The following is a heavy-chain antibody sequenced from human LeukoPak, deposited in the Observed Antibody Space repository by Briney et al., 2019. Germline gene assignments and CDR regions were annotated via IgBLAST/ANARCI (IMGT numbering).Heavy chain of an antibody. V-gene: IGHV3-74*01. CDR3: ARAPSEIGGYYPEYFRH. Sequence: PGGSLRFSFAAPGFTFSSYWMHWVGQAPGKGLVWVSRIKSDGSTNYADSVKGRFTISRDNAKNTVSLQMNSLRAEDTGVYYCARAPSEIGGYYPEYFRHWGQGTLVTVSS. CDR2: IKSDGST. D-gene: IGHD3-22*01. J-gene: IGHJ1*01. CDR1: GFTFSSYW.